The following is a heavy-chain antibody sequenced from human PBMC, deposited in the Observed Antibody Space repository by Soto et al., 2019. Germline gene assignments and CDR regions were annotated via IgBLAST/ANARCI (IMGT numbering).Heavy chain of an antibody. J-gene: IGHJ4*02. V-gene: IGHV3-74*01. CDR3: VRDNNSSYDY. D-gene: IGHD6-6*01. CDR2: IGPDGSNM. Sequence: GVSLRLSCAASGFIFSSHWMHWVRQAPGKGLVWVSHIGPDGSNMRDADSVQGRFTISRDNARNTLYLQMNSLRDEDTAVYYCVRDNNSSYDYLGQGILVTVSS. CDR1: GFIFSSHW.